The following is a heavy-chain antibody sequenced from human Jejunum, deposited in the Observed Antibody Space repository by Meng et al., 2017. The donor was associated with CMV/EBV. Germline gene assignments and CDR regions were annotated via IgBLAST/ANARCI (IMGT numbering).Heavy chain of an antibody. Sequence: FTPYYLPWVRKVPGQGLEWMGMIHPGGGSPTHAQKFQGRVTVSRDTSTSAVYMELSSLRSDDTAVYFCAREYCSTTTRSYNPHWFDPWGQGTLVTVSS. CDR3: AREYCSTTTRSYNPHWFDP. CDR2: IHPGGGSP. V-gene: IGHV1-46*01. D-gene: IGHD2-2*01. CDR1: FTPYY. J-gene: IGHJ5*02.